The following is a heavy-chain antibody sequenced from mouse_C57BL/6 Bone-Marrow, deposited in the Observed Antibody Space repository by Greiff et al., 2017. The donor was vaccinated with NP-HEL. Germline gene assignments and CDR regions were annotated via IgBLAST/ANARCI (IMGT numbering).Heavy chain of an antibody. CDR1: GYTFTSYG. CDR3: ARDGSSTYAMDY. D-gene: IGHD1-1*01. Sequence: QVQLKESGAELARPGASVKLSCKASGYTFTSYGISWVKQRTGQGLEWIGEIYPRSGNTYYNEKFKGKATLTADKSSSTAYMELRSLTSEDSAVYFCARDGSSTYAMDYWGQGTSVTVSS. V-gene: IGHV1-81*01. J-gene: IGHJ4*01. CDR2: IYPRSGNT.